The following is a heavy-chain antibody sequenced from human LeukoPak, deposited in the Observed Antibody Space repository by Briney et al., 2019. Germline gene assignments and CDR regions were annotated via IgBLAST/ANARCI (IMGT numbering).Heavy chain of an antibody. CDR3: ARGPRNSDWYSIDY. V-gene: IGHV4-4*07. CDR2: IYTSGST. D-gene: IGHD6-19*01. CDR1: GASISSYF. J-gene: IGHJ4*02. Sequence: SETLSLTCTVSGASISSYFWSWIRQPAGKGLEWIGRIYTSGSTDYNPSLKSRVTMSVDTSKNQFSLKLNSVTAADTAVYYCARGPRNSDWYSIDYWGQGTPATVSS.